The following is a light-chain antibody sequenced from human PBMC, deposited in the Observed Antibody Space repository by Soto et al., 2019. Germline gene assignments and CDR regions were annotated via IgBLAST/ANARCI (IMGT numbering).Light chain of an antibody. Sequence: QSALTQPVSVTGSPGQSITISCTGTSSDVGGYNYVSWYQQHPGKAPKLMIYDVSSRPSGVSNRFSGSKSGNTASLTISGLQAEDEADYYCSSYTTTSTLLVFGGGTKLTVL. V-gene: IGLV2-14*01. CDR2: DVS. J-gene: IGLJ3*02. CDR1: SSDVGGYNY. CDR3: SSYTTTSTLLV.